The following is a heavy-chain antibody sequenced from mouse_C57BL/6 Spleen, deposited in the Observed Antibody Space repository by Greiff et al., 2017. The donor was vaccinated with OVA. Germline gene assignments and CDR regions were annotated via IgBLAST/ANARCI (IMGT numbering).Heavy chain of an antibody. D-gene: IGHD2-4*01. Sequence: DVQLQESGPGLVKPSQSLSLTCSVTGYSITSGYYWNWIRQFPGNKLEWMGYISYDGSNNYNPSLKNRISITRDTSKNQFFLKLNSVTTEDTATYYCAIYYDYGFDYWGQGTTLTVSS. CDR3: AIYYDYGFDY. V-gene: IGHV3-6*01. CDR2: ISYDGSN. J-gene: IGHJ2*01. CDR1: GYSITSGYY.